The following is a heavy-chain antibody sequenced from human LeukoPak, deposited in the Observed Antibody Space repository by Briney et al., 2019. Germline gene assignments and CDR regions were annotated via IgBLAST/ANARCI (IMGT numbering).Heavy chain of an antibody. CDR1: GYSFTNYW. J-gene: IGHJ4*02. V-gene: IGHV5-51*03. CDR2: IYPGDSDT. Sequence: GEALRISRKGPGYSFTNYWFGWVRQLPGKGLEWMGIIYPGDSDTRYSPAVEGQVTISVDKSISTAYLQWNSLKASDTAMYYCARRAGDFLYYFHDWGQGTLVTVSS. D-gene: IGHD3-3*01. CDR3: ARRAGDFLYYFHD.